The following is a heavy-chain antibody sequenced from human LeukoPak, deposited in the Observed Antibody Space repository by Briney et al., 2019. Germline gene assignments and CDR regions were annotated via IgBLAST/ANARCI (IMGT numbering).Heavy chain of an antibody. D-gene: IGHD5-18*01. J-gene: IGHJ4*02. CDR3: ARATPDTAMSALDY. Sequence: GGSLRLSCAASGFTFSSYSMNWVRQAPGKGLEWVAVISYDGSNKYYADSVKGRFTISRDNSKNTLYLQMNSLRAEDTAVYYCARATPDTAMSALDYWGQGTLVTVSS. V-gene: IGHV3-30*03. CDR1: GFTFSSYS. CDR2: ISYDGSNK.